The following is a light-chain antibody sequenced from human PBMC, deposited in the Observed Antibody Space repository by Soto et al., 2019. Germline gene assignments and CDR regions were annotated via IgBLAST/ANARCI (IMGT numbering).Light chain of an antibody. CDR3: QHYSSYSEA. Sequence: DIEMTQSPSTLSGSVGDRATLTCRASQTLSISLAWYQQKPGKASKLLIYKASTIKSGVPSRFSGSGAGTEFTLTISSLQPDDFATDYCQHYSSYSEAFGQGTKVDIK. J-gene: IGKJ1*01. CDR1: QTLSIS. V-gene: IGKV1-5*03. CDR2: KAS.